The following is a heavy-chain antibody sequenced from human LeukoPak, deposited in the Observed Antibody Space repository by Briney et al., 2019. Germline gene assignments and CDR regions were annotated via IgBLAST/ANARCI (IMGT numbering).Heavy chain of an antibody. CDR3: ARDKRGSLDY. V-gene: IGHV1-2*06. CDR1: GYNFYDADSH. J-gene: IGHJ4*02. D-gene: IGHD1-1*01. CDR2: IDPRSGGT. Sequence: ASVKVSCNTSGYNFYDADSHLHWVRQAPGQGLEWMGRIDPRSGGTTYAQNLQGRVTMTWDTSITTGYMDLTRLRSDDTAMYYCARDKRGSLDYWGQGTPVVVSS.